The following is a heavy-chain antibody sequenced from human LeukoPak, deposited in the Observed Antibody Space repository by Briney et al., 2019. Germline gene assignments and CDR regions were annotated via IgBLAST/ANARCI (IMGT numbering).Heavy chain of an antibody. D-gene: IGHD4-17*01. J-gene: IGHJ4*02. CDR1: GFTFSTYG. Sequence: GVSLRLSCAASGFTFSTYGMHWVRQAPGKGLEWVAVVWYDGSNKYYADSVKGRFTFSRDNSENTLYLQMNSLRAEDTAVYYCTRDIRSHYFDCWGQGTLVTVSS. CDR2: VWYDGSNK. CDR3: TRDIRSHYFDC. V-gene: IGHV3-33*01.